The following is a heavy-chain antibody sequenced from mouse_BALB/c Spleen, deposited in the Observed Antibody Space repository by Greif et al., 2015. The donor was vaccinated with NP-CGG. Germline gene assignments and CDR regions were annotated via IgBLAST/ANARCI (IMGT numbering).Heavy chain of an antibody. CDR1: GFTFSDYY. J-gene: IGHJ2*01. CDR3: ARDQIITTASYYFDY. D-gene: IGHD1-2*01. V-gene: IGHV5-4*02. Sequence: EVMLVESGGGLVKPGGSLKLSCTASGFTFSDYYMYWVRQTPEKRLEWVATISDGGSYTYYPDSVKGRFTISRDNAKNNLYLQMSSLKSEDTAMYYCARDQIITTASYYFDYWGQGTTLTVSS. CDR2: ISDGGSYT.